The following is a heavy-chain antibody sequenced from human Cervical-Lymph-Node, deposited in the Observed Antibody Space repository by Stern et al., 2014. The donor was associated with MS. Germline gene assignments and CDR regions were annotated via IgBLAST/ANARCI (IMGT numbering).Heavy chain of an antibody. CDR2: IYPGDSDT. D-gene: IGHD6-19*01. Sequence: QLVQSGAEVKKPGESLKISCKGSGYTFTNYWIGWVRQMPGKGLEWMGIIYPGDSDTRYSPSFQGQVTISADKSISTAYLQWSSLKASDTAMYYCARHVGAVASVQGDFDYWGQGTLVTVSS. CDR3: ARHVGAVASVQGDFDY. CDR1: GYTFTNYW. J-gene: IGHJ4*02. V-gene: IGHV5-51*01.